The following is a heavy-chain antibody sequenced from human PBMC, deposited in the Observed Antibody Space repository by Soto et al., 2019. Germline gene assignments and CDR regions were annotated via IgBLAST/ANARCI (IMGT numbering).Heavy chain of an antibody. CDR1: GLSFSGYA. CDR3: AREYLEVATVPFHYSGMDV. V-gene: IGHV3-21*01. CDR2: ISTGSSYI. D-gene: IGHD5-12*01. J-gene: IGHJ6*02. Sequence: GGSLRLSCTASGLSFSGYAMSWVRQAPGGGLTWVSSISTGSSYIYYADSVKGRFTISRDNAKSALYLQMNSLRAEDTAVYYCAREYLEVATVPFHYSGMDVWGQGTTVTVSS.